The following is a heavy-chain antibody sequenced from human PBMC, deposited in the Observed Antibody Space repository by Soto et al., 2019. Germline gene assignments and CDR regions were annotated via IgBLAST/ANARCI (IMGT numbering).Heavy chain of an antibody. CDR1: GYTFTSYG. Sequence: ASVKVSCKASGYTFTSYGISWVRQAPGQGLEWMGWISAYNGNTNYAQKLQGRVNMTTDTSTSTAYMELRSLRSDDTAVYYCARVGGSGSYYLPFDYWGQGTLVTVSS. V-gene: IGHV1-18*01. J-gene: IGHJ4*02. CDR3: ARVGGSGSYYLPFDY. CDR2: ISAYNGNT. D-gene: IGHD3-10*01.